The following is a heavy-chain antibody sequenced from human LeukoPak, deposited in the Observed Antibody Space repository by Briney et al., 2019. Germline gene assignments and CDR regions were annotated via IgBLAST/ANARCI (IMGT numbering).Heavy chain of an antibody. J-gene: IGHJ3*02. CDR3: ARDFGHYDSSGYYLRAFDI. Sequence: GGSLRLSCAASGFTFSSYAMSWVRQAPGKGLEWVSAISGSGGSTYYADSVKGRFTISRDNSKNTLYLQMNSLRAEDTAVYYCARDFGHYDSSGYYLRAFDIWGQGTMVTVSS. CDR2: ISGSGGST. D-gene: IGHD3-22*01. CDR1: GFTFSSYA. V-gene: IGHV3-23*01.